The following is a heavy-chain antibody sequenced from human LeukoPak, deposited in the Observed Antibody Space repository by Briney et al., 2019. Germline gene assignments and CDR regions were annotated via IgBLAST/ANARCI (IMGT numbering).Heavy chain of an antibody. CDR3: ARADSGGKIFDY. CDR2: TEQDGSGK. J-gene: IGHJ4*02. V-gene: IGHV3-7*01. D-gene: IGHD2-15*01. Sequence: GGSLRPSCAASGFTFSNYWMTWVRQAPGKGLEWVANTEQDGSGKHYVDSVKGRFTISRDNAENSLYLQMNSLRAEDTAVYYCARADSGGKIFDYWGQGTLVIVSS. CDR1: GFTFSNYW.